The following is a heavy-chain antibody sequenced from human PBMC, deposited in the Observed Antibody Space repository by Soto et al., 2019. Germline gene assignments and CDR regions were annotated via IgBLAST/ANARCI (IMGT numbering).Heavy chain of an antibody. D-gene: IGHD2-15*01. Sequence: GGSLRLSCAASGFMFSSYAMHWVRQAPGKGLEWMAVISYDGSNKYFADSVKGRFTISRDNSKNTLYLQMNSLRDEDTAVYYCARDISSGYCSGGSGGSCYSVYYWGQGTLVTVSS. CDR3: ARDISSGYCSGGSGGSCYSVYY. CDR2: ISYDGSNK. J-gene: IGHJ4*02. CDR1: GFMFSSYA. V-gene: IGHV3-30-3*01.